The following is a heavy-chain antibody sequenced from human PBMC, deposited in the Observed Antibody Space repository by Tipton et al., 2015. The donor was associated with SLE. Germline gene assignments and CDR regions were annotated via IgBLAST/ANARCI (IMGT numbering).Heavy chain of an antibody. CDR1: GGSINSGDYS. V-gene: IGHV4-30-2*01. CDR3: ARGEMDVFDI. CDR2: IFHSGNA. Sequence: TLSLTCAVSGGSINSGDYSWSWIRQPPGKGLEWIGYIFHSGNAYYNPSLKSRVTISVDMSRNQFSLRLDSVTAAATALYYCARGEMDVFDIWGQGTVVRVSS. J-gene: IGHJ3*02. D-gene: IGHD2-2*03.